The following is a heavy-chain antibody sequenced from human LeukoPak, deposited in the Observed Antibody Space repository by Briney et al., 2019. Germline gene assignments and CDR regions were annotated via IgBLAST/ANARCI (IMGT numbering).Heavy chain of an antibody. CDR3: ARDLHWGASDY. J-gene: IGHJ4*02. V-gene: IGHV3-21*01. Sequence: PGGSLRLSCAASGFTFGSYSMNWVRQAPRKGLEWVSSISSSSSYIYYADSVKGRFTISRDNAKNSLYLQMNSLRAEDTAVYYCARDLHWGASDYWGQGTLVTVSS. D-gene: IGHD1-26*01. CDR1: GFTFGSYS. CDR2: ISSSSSYI.